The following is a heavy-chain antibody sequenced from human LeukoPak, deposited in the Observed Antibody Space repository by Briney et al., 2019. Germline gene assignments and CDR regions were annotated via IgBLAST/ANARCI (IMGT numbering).Heavy chain of an antibody. CDR2: INPDSGGT. CDR1: GYSFTGYY. J-gene: IGHJ5*02. D-gene: IGHD6-13*01. CDR3: AREGYSGYNLHNWFDP. V-gene: IGHV1-2*02. Sequence: GASVKVSCKASGYSFTGYYIYWVRQAPGQGLEWMGWINPDSGGTYYAQKFQGRVTMTRDTSISTAYMELSSLRSEDTAVYYCAREGYSGYNLHNWFDPWGQGTLVTVSS.